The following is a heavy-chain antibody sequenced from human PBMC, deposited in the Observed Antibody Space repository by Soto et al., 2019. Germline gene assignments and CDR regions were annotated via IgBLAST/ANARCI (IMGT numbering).Heavy chain of an antibody. CDR2: IPQEGVDG. D-gene: IGHD2-21*02. Sequence: GGSLRLSCEVSGFTFSMYSMSWVRQSPGKGLEWVAKIPQEGVDGHYADSVKGRFTISRDNGKNSLYLQLNNLRAEDTAVYCCARDHLILPAHDFFYGSDVWGRGATVTVSS. J-gene: IGHJ6*02. CDR1: GFTFSMYS. CDR3: ARDHLILPAHDFFYGSDV. V-gene: IGHV3-7*03.